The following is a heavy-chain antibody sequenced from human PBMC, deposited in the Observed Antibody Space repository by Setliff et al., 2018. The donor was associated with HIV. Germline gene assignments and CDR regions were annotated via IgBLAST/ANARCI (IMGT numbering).Heavy chain of an antibody. CDR2: IYADGNT. Sequence: GGSLRLSCAVSGFNVGNSYMRWARQSPGKGLEWVSVIYADGNTYFADSVKGRFTISRDNSKNTLFLQMNSLRAEDTAVYYCAKDIRYSSTWWPFDYWGQGTLVTVSS. D-gene: IGHD2-2*01. CDR3: AKDIRYSSTWWPFDY. CDR1: GFNVGNSY. J-gene: IGHJ4*02. V-gene: IGHV3-53*01.